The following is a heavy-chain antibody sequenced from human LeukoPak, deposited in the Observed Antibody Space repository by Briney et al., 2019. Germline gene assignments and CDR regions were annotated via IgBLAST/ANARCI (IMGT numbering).Heavy chain of an antibody. J-gene: IGHJ4*02. CDR3: AREVHRSILEWLYFDY. Sequence: PSETLSLTCAVYGGSFSGYYWSWIRQPPGKGLEWIGEINHSGSTNYNPSLKSRVTISVDTSKNQFSLKLSSVTAADTAVYYCAREVHRSILEWLYFDYWGQGTLVTVSS. D-gene: IGHD3-3*01. CDR2: INHSGST. CDR1: GGSFSGYY. V-gene: IGHV4-34*01.